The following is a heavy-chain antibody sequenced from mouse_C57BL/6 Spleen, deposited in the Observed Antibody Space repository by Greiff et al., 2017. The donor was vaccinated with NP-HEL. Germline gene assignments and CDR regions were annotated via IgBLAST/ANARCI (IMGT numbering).Heavy chain of an antibody. J-gene: IGHJ3*01. D-gene: IGHD1-1*01. V-gene: IGHV1-76*01. CDR2: IYPGSGNT. CDR1: GYTFTDYY. CDR3: ARDGKEGFAY. Sequence: VQLQQSGAELVRPGASVKLSCKASGYTFTDYYINWVKQRPGQGLEWIARIYPGSGNTYYNEKFKGKATLTAEKSSSTAYMQLSSLTSEDAAVYCCARDGKEGFAYWGQGTLVTVSA.